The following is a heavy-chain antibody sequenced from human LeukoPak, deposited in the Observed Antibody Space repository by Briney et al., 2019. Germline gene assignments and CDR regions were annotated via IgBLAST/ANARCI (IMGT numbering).Heavy chain of an antibody. J-gene: IGHJ4*02. Sequence: PGGSLRLSCAASGFTFSNYSMNWVRQAPGRGLEWVSSISYSSSYIYYADSVKGRFTISRDNAKNSLYLQMNSLRAEDTAVYYCARGGPAGGYSYGYLDYWGQGTLVTVSS. CDR2: ISYSSSYI. V-gene: IGHV3-21*01. D-gene: IGHD5-18*01. CDR1: GFTFSNYS. CDR3: ARGGPAGGYSYGYLDY.